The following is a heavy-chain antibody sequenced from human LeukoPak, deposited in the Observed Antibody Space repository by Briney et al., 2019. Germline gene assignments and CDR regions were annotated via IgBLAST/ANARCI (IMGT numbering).Heavy chain of an antibody. CDR2: IWYDGSSR. CDR1: GFSLSNYG. Sequence: GGSLRLSCAASGFSLSNYGMHWLRQAPGKGLEWVTVIWYDGSSRYFADSVKGRITISRDTSQNTVSLQMGSLRVEDTGVYYCARGTGAKRYYFDLWGQGIPVAVSS. V-gene: IGHV3-33*01. J-gene: IGHJ4*02. CDR3: ARGTGAKRYYFDL.